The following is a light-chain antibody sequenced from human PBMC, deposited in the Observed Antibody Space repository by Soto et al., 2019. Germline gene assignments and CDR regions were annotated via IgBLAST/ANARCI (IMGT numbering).Light chain of an antibody. CDR2: SAS. V-gene: IGKV3-20*01. Sequence: ELVLPQPPGPLSLSQGDRATLSSRASQSVSSTYLAWYQQRPGQAPRLLIYSASSRASGIPDRFSGSGSGTDFTLTISRLEPEDFAVFYCQQYGSSPRTFGQGTKVDI. CDR3: QQYGSSPRT. CDR1: QSVSSTY. J-gene: IGKJ1*01.